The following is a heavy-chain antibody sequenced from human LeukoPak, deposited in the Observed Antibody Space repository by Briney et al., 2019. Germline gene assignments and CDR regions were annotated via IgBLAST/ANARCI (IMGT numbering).Heavy chain of an antibody. CDR2: ISYDGSDK. Sequence: PAGSLSLSCAASGFTFNSNVLHWVRQAPGKGLEWVAVISYDGSDKYYTDSVKGRFTISRDNSKNTLYLQMNSLRAEDTAVYYCARASTWVPGKDSSGYYYPYAFDLWGQGTMVTVSS. D-gene: IGHD3-22*01. V-gene: IGHV3-30-3*01. CDR1: GFTFNSNV. CDR3: ARASTWVPGKDSSGYYYPYAFDL. J-gene: IGHJ3*01.